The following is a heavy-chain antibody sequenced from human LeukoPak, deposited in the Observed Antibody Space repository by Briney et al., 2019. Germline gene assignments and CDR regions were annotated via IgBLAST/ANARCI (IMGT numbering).Heavy chain of an antibody. CDR2: ISGSGGST. J-gene: IGHJ4*02. CDR3: AKDTTYYYDSSGYRMFDY. Sequence: PGGSLRLSCAASEFTFSSYAMSGVRQAPGKGLEWVSAISGSGGSTYYADSVKGRFTISRDNSKNTLYLQMNSLRAEDTAVYYCAKDTTYYYDSSGYRMFDYWGQGTLVTVSS. CDR1: EFTFSSYA. D-gene: IGHD3-22*01. V-gene: IGHV3-23*01.